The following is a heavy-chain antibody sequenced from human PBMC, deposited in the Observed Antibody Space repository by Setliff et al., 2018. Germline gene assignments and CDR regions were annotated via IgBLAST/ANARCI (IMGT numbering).Heavy chain of an antibody. CDR2: IKQDGSEK. V-gene: IGHV3-7*01. CDR3: ARDRGGGPYDY. D-gene: IGHD3-16*01. J-gene: IGHJ4*02. CDR1: GFSFSIFW. Sequence: GGSLRLSCAGSGFSFSIFWMSWVRQAPGKGLEWVATIKQDGSEKFYVDSVKGRFTISRDNAKNSLYLQMDSLRVEDTAMYFCARDRGGGPYDYWGRGTLVTVSS.